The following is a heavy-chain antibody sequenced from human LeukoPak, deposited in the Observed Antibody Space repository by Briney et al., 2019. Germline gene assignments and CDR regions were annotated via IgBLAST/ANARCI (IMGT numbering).Heavy chain of an antibody. CDR1: GGTFSSYA. D-gene: IGHD3-10*01. CDR2: ISAYNGNT. Sequence: ASVKVSCKASGGTFSSYAISWVRQAPGQGLEWMGWISAYNGNTNYAQKLQGRVTMTRDTSISTAYMELSSLRSDDTAVYYCARKFLGSRGYYFDYWGQGTLVTVSS. J-gene: IGHJ4*02. CDR3: ARKFLGSRGYYFDY. V-gene: IGHV1-18*01.